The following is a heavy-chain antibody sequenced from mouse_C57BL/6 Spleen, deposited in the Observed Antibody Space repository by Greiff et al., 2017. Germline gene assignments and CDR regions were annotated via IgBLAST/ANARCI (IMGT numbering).Heavy chain of an antibody. CDR2: IYPGDGDT. V-gene: IGHV1-82*01. J-gene: IGHJ3*01. Sequence: QVQLKQSGPELVKPGASVTISCKASGYAFSSSWMNWVKQRPGKGLEWIGRIYPGDGDTNYNGKFKGKATLTADKSSSTAYMQLSSLTSEDSAVYFCAREKTYYSNYAWFAYWGQGTLVTVSA. CDR3: AREKTYYSNYAWFAY. D-gene: IGHD2-5*01. CDR1: GYAFSSSW.